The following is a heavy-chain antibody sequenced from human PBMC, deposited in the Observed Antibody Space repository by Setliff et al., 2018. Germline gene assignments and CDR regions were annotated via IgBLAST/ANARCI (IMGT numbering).Heavy chain of an antibody. CDR2: IIPLFGTT. V-gene: IGHV1-69*05. CDR1: GGTFSNIG. Sequence: SVKVSCKASGGTFSNIGISWVRQAPGQGLEWMGGIIPLFGTTNYAQEFQGRVTITTDESTNTAYMELSSLRSEDTAMYYCARGNSRSSVWYVVPHFDYWGQGTLVTVSS. CDR3: ARGNSRSSVWYVVPHFDY. D-gene: IGHD6-19*01. J-gene: IGHJ4*02.